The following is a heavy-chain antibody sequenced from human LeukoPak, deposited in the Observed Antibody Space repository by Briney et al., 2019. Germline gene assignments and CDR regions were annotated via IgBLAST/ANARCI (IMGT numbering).Heavy chain of an antibody. CDR2: ITYDGYYK. J-gene: IGHJ4*02. Sequence: PGTSLRLSCAASGFTFTSYGMHWVRQAPGKGLEWVALITYDGYYKYYSDSVKGRFTISSDTSKNTLYPQMNSLRAEDTAVYYCARDLSPVVRASPMGYWGQGTPVTVSS. V-gene: IGHV3-30*03. D-gene: IGHD3-10*01. CDR1: GFTFTSYG. CDR3: ARDLSPVVRASPMGY.